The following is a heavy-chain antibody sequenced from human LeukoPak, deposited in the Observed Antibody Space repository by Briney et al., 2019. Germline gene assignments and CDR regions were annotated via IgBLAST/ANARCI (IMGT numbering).Heavy chain of an antibody. J-gene: IGHJ6*03. D-gene: IGHD6-6*01. CDR2: IIPIFGTA. V-gene: IGHV1-69*05. CDR3: ASDKTAARSLRGYYYYMDV. Sequence: RASVKVSCKASGGTFSSYAISWVRQAPRQGLEWMGGIIPIFGTANYAQKFQGRVTITTDESTSTAYMELSSLRSEDTAVYYCASDKTAARSLRGYYYYMDVWGKGTTVTVSS. CDR1: GGTFSSYA.